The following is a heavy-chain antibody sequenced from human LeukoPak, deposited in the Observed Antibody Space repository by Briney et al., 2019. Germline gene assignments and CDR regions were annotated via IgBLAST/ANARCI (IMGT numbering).Heavy chain of an antibody. V-gene: IGHV1-69*01. Sequence: SVKVSCKASGGTFSSYAISWVRQAPGQGLEWMGGIIPIFGTANYAQKFQGRVTITADESTSTAYMELSSLRSEDTAVYYCARDWQNEYSSPSTLDYWGQGTLVTASS. CDR3: ARDWQNEYSSPSTLDY. D-gene: IGHD6-6*01. CDR2: IIPIFGTA. CDR1: GGTFSSYA. J-gene: IGHJ4*02.